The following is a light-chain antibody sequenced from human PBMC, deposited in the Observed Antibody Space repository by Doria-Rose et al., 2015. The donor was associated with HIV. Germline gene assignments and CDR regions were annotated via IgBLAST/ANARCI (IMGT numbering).Light chain of an antibody. CDR2: GTS. CDR3: LQDYSYPRT. Sequence: RVTITCRASQGIRNDLGWYQQKPGKAPKLLIFGTSSLQSGVSSRFSGSGSGTDFTLTISSLQPEDFATYYCLQDYSYPRTFSGGTKVEIK. V-gene: IGKV1-6*01. J-gene: IGKJ4*01. CDR1: QGIRND.